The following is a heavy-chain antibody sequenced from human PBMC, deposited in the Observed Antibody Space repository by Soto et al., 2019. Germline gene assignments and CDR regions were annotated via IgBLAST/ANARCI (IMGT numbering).Heavy chain of an antibody. CDR2: IYYSGST. CDR1: GGSISSGGYY. Sequence: PSETLSLTCTVSGGSISSGGYYWSWIRQHPGKGLEWIGYIYYSGSTYYNPSLKSRVTISVDTSKNQFSLKLSSVTAADTAVYYCARAAAGTGRYFQHWGQGTLVTVSS. J-gene: IGHJ1*01. V-gene: IGHV4-31*03. D-gene: IGHD6-13*01. CDR3: ARAAAGTGRYFQH.